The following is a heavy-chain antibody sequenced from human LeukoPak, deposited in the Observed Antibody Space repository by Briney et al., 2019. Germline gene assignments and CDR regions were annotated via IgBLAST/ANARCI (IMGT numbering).Heavy chain of an antibody. J-gene: IGHJ3*02. Sequence: SETLSLTCTVSGVSMSSYYWSWLRQSPGKGLEWSGYIYYSGSTNYNPSLKSRVTISVDTSKNQFSLKLSSVTAVDTAVYYCARGPVGGATYYDGDAFDIWGQGTMVTVSS. D-gene: IGHD1-26*01. CDR2: IYYSGST. CDR1: GVSMSSYY. CDR3: ARGPVGGATYYDGDAFDI. V-gene: IGHV4-59*01.